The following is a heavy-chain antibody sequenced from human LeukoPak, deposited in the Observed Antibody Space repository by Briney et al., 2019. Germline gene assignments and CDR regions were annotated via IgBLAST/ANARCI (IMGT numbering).Heavy chain of an antibody. D-gene: IGHD3-22*01. J-gene: IGHJ1*01. CDR2: IKPDGSDK. CDR3: ATSRGYFFRWFQH. CDR1: GFSFRSHW. V-gene: IGHV3-7*01. Sequence: GGSLRLSCVGSGFSFRSHWVNWVRQSPGKGLEWVANIKPDGSDKYYTVSRDNAKSSLYLQMNSLRADDTAVYYCATSRGYFFRWFQHWGQGTLVTVSS.